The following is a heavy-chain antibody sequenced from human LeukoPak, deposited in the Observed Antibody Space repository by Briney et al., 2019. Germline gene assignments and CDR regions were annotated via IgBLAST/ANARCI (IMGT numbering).Heavy chain of an antibody. CDR3: AREVGDYYDSSGYYLTDY. J-gene: IGHJ4*02. Sequence: ASVKVSCKASGYTLTSYGISWVRQAPGQGLEWMGWISAYNGNTNYAQKLQGRVTMTTDTSTSTAYMELRSLRSDDTAVYYCAREVGDYYDSSGYYLTDYWGQGTLVTVSS. V-gene: IGHV1-18*01. CDR1: GYTLTSYG. D-gene: IGHD3-22*01. CDR2: ISAYNGNT.